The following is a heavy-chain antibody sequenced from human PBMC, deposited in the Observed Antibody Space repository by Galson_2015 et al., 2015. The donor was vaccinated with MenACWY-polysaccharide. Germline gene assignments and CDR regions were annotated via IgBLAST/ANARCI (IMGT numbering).Heavy chain of an antibody. Sequence: LRLSCAATGFTFGDYAVHWVRRTPGKGLEWVALISGNGDHTYYTDSVKGRFTISRDNSRNSLFLQMSSLRSEDTALYYCAKDGRDTGQPQYLDSWGQGTLVTVSS. CDR3: AKDGRDTGQPQYLDS. CDR1: GFTFGDYA. J-gene: IGHJ4*02. V-gene: IGHV3-43*02. D-gene: IGHD5-18*01. CDR2: ISGNGDHT.